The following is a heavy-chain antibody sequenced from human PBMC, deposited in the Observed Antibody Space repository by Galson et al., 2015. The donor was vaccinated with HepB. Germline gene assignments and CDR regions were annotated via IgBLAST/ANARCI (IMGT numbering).Heavy chain of an antibody. Sequence: SLRLSCAASGFTFSGSAMHWVRQASGKGREWVSRIRSKANSYATAYAASVKGRFTISRDDSKNTAYLQMNSLKTEDTAVYFCTRRYCSSTSCYAGYNWFDPWGQGTLVTVSS. CDR2: IRSKANSYAT. J-gene: IGHJ5*02. CDR1: GFTFSGSA. CDR3: TRRYCSSTSCYAGYNWFDP. D-gene: IGHD2-2*01. V-gene: IGHV3-73*01.